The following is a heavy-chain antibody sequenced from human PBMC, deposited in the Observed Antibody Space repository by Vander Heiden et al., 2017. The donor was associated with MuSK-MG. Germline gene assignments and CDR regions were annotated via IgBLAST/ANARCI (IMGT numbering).Heavy chain of an antibody. CDR1: GYTFTSYD. D-gene: IGHD6-13*01. CDR2: MNPNSGNT. CDR3: ARRGIAALDFDY. J-gene: IGHJ4*02. V-gene: IGHV1-8*01. Sequence: QVQLVQSGAELKKPGASVKVSCKASGYTFTSYDINWVRQAPGQGLAWMGWMNPNSGNTGYAQKFQGRVTMTRNTSISTDYMERSSLRSEDTAVYYCARRGIAALDFDYWGQGTLVTVSS.